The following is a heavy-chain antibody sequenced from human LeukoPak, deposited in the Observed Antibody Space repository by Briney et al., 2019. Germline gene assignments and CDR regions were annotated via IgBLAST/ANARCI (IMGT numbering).Heavy chain of an antibody. CDR3: ARENKMGYSYAADC. V-gene: IGHV3-11*04. CDR2: ISSSGSTI. Sequence: GGSLRLSCAASGFTFSDYYMSWIRQAPGKGLEWVSYISSSGSTIYYADSVKGRFTISKDNAKNSLYLQMNSLRVEDTAVYYCARENKMGYSYAADCWGQGTLVTVSS. J-gene: IGHJ4*02. CDR1: GFTFSDYY. D-gene: IGHD5-18*01.